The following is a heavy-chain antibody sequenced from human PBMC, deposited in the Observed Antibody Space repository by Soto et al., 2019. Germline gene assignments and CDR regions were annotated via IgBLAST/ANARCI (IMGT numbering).Heavy chain of an antibody. Sequence: LRLSCAASGFTFSNYALHWVRQAPGKGLEWVALISYDGNNKDHADSVKGRFTISRDTSRNTLYLQMNSLRAEDTAVYYCARTTAALYYYGMDVWGQGTTVTVSS. CDR1: GFTFSNYA. V-gene: IGHV3-30-3*01. CDR3: ARTTAALYYYGMDV. D-gene: IGHD6-13*01. CDR2: ISYDGNNK. J-gene: IGHJ6*02.